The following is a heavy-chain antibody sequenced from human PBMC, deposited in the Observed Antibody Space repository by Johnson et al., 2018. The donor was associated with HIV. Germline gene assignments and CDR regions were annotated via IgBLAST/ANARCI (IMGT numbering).Heavy chain of an antibody. J-gene: IGHJ3*02. Sequence: QVQLVESGGGVVQPGRSLRLSCAASGFTFSSYAMHWVRQAPGKGLEWVAVISYDGSNKYYADSVKGRFTISRDNSKNTLYLQMNSLRAEDTAVYYCARDASGYEEWAFDIWGQGTMVTVSS. CDR1: GFTFSSYA. CDR3: ARDASGYEEWAFDI. CDR2: ISYDGSNK. D-gene: IGHD5-12*01. V-gene: IGHV3-30*04.